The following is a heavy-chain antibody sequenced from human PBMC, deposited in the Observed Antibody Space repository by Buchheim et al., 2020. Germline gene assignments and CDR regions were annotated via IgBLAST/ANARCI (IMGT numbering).Heavy chain of an antibody. CDR3: ARDRFFYHRRGPGIAVAGPLGGMDV. CDR1: GFTFSSYA. Sequence: QVQLVESGGGVVQPGRSLRLSCAASGFTFSSYAMHWVRQAPGKGLEWVAVISYDGSNKYYADSVKGRFTISRDNSKNTLYLQMNSLRAEDTAVYYCARDRFFYHRRGPGIAVAGPLGGMDVWGQGTT. CDR2: ISYDGSNK. D-gene: IGHD6-19*01. J-gene: IGHJ6*02. V-gene: IGHV3-30-3*01.